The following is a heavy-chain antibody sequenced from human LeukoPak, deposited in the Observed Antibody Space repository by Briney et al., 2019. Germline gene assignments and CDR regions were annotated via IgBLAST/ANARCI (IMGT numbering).Heavy chain of an antibody. CDR2: IFTIFGTT. Sequence: SVKVSCKASGGTLSSYAISCVRQAPEQGLEWMGGIFTIFGTTNYAQKFQGRVTITADEPTSTAYMELSSLRSEDTAVYYCARIGRDGYNHLDYWGQGTLVTVSS. D-gene: IGHD5-24*01. J-gene: IGHJ4*02. CDR3: ARIGRDGYNHLDY. CDR1: GGTLSSYA. V-gene: IGHV1-69*13.